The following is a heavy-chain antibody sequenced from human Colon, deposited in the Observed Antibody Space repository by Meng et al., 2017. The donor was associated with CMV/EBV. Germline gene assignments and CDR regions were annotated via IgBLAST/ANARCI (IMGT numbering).Heavy chain of an antibody. CDR2: INHSGST. CDR3: ARGLYGSGRHQIDY. V-gene: IGHV4-34*01. Sequence: QVQLQPWGAGLLKPSETLSLTCAVYGGSFSGYYWSWIRQPPGKGLEWIGEINHSGSTNYNPSLKSRVTISVDTSKNQFSLKLSPVTAADTAVYYCARGLYGSGRHQIDYWGQGTLVTVSS. J-gene: IGHJ4*02. D-gene: IGHD3-10*01. CDR1: GGSFSGYY.